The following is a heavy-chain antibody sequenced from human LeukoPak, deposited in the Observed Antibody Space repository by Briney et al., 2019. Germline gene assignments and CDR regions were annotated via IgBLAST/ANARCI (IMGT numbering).Heavy chain of an antibody. J-gene: IGHJ4*02. CDR2: IYYGGST. D-gene: IGHD5-18*01. CDR3: ARRAPYSYEWSTLDY. Sequence: SETLSLTCTVSGGSISSYYWSWIRQPPGKGLEWLGYIYYGGSTNYNPSLKSRVTISVDTSKDQFSLKLTSVTAADTAVYYCARRAPYSYEWSTLDYWGQGTLVTVSS. CDR1: GGSISSYY. V-gene: IGHV4-59*12.